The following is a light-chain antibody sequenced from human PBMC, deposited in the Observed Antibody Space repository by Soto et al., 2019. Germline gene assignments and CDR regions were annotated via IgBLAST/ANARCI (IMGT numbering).Light chain of an antibody. V-gene: IGKV3-20*01. Sequence: EIVLTQSPGTLSLSPGERATLSCRTSQNVNSNFLAWYQQKPGQAPRLLFYDASPRAAGVPDRFRGGGSGTDFTLTITRLEPEDYAIYHCQQYGRSPLLYAFGQGTRVGVK. CDR2: DAS. CDR1: QNVNSNF. CDR3: QQYGRSPLLYA. J-gene: IGKJ2*01.